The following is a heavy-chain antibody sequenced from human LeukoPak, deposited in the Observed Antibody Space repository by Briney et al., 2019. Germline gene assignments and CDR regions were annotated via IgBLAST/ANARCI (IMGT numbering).Heavy chain of an antibody. V-gene: IGHV4-39*01. CDR1: GGSFSSTTYY. CDR2: VYYSGST. Sequence: SETLSLTCTVSGGSFSSTTYYWGWIRQPPGKGLAWIGSVYYSGSTYYNQSLKSRVAISVDTSKNQFSLKLTSVTAADTAVYYCARQYFDSSGYYPWYFDYWGQGTPVTVSS. J-gene: IGHJ4*02. CDR3: ARQYFDSSGYYPWYFDY. D-gene: IGHD3-22*01.